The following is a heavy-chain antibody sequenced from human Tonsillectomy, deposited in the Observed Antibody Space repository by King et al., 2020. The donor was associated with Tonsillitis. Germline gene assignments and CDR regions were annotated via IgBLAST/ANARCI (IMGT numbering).Heavy chain of an antibody. CDR2: IYYSGST. CDR1: GGSISSSSYY. V-gene: IGHV4-39*01. J-gene: IGHJ3*02. Sequence: QLQESGPGLVKPSDTLSLTCTVSGGSISSSSYYWGWIRQPPGKGLEWILSIYYSGSTYYNPSLKSRVTISVETSKNQFSLKLTSVTAADTAVYYCARPSIAASFDAFDIWGQGTMVTVSS. D-gene: IGHD6-13*01. CDR3: ARPSIAASFDAFDI.